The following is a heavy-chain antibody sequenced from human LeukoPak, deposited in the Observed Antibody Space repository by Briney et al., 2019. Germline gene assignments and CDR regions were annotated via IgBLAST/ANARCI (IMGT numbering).Heavy chain of an antibody. CDR3: ARTMSSSHTVYGMDV. CDR1: GYSISSSNW. Sequence: SETLSLTCAVSGYSISSSNWWGWIRQPPGKGLEWIGYIYYSGSIYYNPSLKSRVTMSVDTSKNQFSLKLSSVTAVDTAVYYCARTMSSSHTVYGMDVWGRGTTVTVSS. J-gene: IGHJ6*02. V-gene: IGHV4-28*05. D-gene: IGHD2-2*02. CDR2: IYYSGSI.